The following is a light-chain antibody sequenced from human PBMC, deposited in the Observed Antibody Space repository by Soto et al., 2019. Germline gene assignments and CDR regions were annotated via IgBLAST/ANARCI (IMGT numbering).Light chain of an antibody. Sequence: DIQMTQSPSSLSASVGDTVIITCQASQDISNYLNWYQQKPGKAPELLIYAASTLQSGVPSRFSGSGSGTDFTLTISCLQSEDFATYYCQQYYSFPRTFGQGTKVDIK. V-gene: IGKV1-33*01. CDR2: AAS. CDR1: QDISNY. CDR3: QQYYSFPRT. J-gene: IGKJ1*01.